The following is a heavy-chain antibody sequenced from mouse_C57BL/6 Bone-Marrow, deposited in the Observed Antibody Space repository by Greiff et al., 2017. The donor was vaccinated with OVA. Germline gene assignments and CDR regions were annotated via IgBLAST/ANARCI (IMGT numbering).Heavy chain of an antibody. D-gene: IGHD2-2*01. J-gene: IGHJ3*01. V-gene: IGHV1-26*01. CDR2: INPNNGGT. CDR1: GYTFTDYY. CDR3: ALLSYGYGAY. Sequence: VQLQQSGPELVKPGASVKISCKASGYTFTDYYMNWVKQSHGKSLEWIGDINPNNGGTSYNQKFKGKATLTVDKSSSTAYMELRSLTSEDSAVYYCALLSYGYGAYWGQGTLVTVSA.